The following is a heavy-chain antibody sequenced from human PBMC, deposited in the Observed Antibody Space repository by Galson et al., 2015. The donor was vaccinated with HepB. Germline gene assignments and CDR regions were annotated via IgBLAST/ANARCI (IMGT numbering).Heavy chain of an antibody. CDR2: ISWDGGST. V-gene: IGHV3-43*01. D-gene: IGHD5-18*01. CDR3: AKDYQPLWSRKYYYYYGMDV. Sequence: SLRLSCAASGFTFDDYTMHWVRQAPGKGLEWVSLISWDGGSTYYADSVKGRFTISRDNSKNSLYLQMNSLRTEDTALYYCAKDYQPLWSRKYYYYYGMDVWGQGTTVTVSS. CDR1: GFTFDDYT. J-gene: IGHJ6*02.